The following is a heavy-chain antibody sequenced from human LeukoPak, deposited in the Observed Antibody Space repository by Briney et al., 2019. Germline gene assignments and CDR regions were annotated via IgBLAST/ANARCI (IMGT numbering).Heavy chain of an antibody. CDR2: ISGSGGST. CDR1: GFTFSSYA. J-gene: IGHJ4*02. V-gene: IGHV3-23*01. Sequence: GGSVRLSCAASGFTFSSYAMSWVRQAPGKGLEWVSAISGSGGSTYYADSVKGRFTISRDNSKITLYLQMNSLRAEDTAVYYCASWQGYNSGWYGVDYWGQGTLVTVSA. CDR3: ASWQGYNSGWYGVDY. D-gene: IGHD6-19*01.